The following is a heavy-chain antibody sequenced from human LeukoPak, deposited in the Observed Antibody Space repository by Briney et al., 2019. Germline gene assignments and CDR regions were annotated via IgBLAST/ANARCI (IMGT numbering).Heavy chain of an antibody. D-gene: IGHD3-10*01. CDR3: ARGGSGSFHV. CDR1: GFIFTSYT. CDR2: ISSQGSYI. J-gene: IGHJ6*04. V-gene: IGHV3-21*06. Sequence: GGSLRLSHAASGFIFTSYTMNWVRQAPGKGLEWVSSISSQGSYIYYEDSLKGRFTVSRDNAQNLLYLQMDSLTAQDTAVYYCARGGSGSFHVWGKGTTVIVSS.